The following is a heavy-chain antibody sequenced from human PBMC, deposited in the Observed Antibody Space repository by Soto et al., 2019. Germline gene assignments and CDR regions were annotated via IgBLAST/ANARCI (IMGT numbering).Heavy chain of an antibody. D-gene: IGHD3-16*02. CDR1: GYTFTSYA. V-gene: IGHV1-3*01. Sequence: ASVKVSCKASGYTFTSYAMHWVRQAPGQRLEWMGWINAGNGNTKYSQKFQGRVTITRDTSASTAYMELSSLRSEDTTVYYCAGDHLSLALGIDYGGQGTLVTVPS. J-gene: IGHJ4*02. CDR3: AGDHLSLALGIDY. CDR2: INAGNGNT.